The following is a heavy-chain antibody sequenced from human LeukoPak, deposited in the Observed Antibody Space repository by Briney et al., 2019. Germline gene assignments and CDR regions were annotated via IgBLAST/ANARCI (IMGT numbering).Heavy chain of an antibody. CDR1: GFTFSSYA. V-gene: IGHV3-23*01. Sequence: GGSLRLSCAASGFTFSSYAMSWVRQAPGKGLEWVSAISGSGGSTYYADSVKGRFTISRDNSKNTLYLQMNSLRAEDTAVYYCAKDGGNYYGSGSYYIPSLRYYYYGMDVWGQGTTVTVSS. CDR3: AKDGGNYYGSGSYYIPSLRYYYYGMDV. J-gene: IGHJ6*02. CDR2: ISGSGGST. D-gene: IGHD3-10*01.